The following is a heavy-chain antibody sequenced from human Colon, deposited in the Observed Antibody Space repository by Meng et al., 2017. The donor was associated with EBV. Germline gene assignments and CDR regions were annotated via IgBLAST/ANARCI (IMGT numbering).Heavy chain of an antibody. Sequence: QLRLQVSGPGLVKPSQTLSLTCTVSGGSINSGDYYWSWIRQPPGKGLEWIGYIYYTGSTYYNPSLKSRVTISMDTSKNQFSLRLSSVTAADTAVYYCARNYYFDYWGQGTLVTASS. CDR3: ARNYYFDY. J-gene: IGHJ4*02. CDR2: IYYTGST. V-gene: IGHV4-30-4*01. CDR1: GGSINSGDYY.